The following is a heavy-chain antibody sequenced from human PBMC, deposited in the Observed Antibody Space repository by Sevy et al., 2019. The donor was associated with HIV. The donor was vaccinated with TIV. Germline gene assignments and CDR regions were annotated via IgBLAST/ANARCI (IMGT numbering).Heavy chain of an antibody. D-gene: IGHD3-22*01. CDR3: AKDPYSSVEYFQQ. V-gene: IGHV3-23*01. CDR1: GFNFNNYA. Sequence: GGSLRLSCKASGFNFNNYAMSWVRQAPGKGLEWVSTISGSGGRTYTAESVRGRLTISRDNSKRTVYLQMNSLRGDDTAIYYCAKDPYSSVEYFQQWGQGARVTVSS. J-gene: IGHJ1*01. CDR2: ISGSGGRT.